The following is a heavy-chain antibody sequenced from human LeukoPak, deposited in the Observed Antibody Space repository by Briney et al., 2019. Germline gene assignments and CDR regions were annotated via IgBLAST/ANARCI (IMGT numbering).Heavy chain of an antibody. CDR3: ATNGWYCLDH. CDR1: GDSVNSGIYY. Sequence: PSETLSLTCTVSGDSVNSGIYYWGWIRQPPGRGLEWIGSIYYRGSTNYNPSLQSRVTISVDKSNNHFSLRLTSVTAADTAVYYCATNGWYCLDHWGQGALVTVSS. J-gene: IGHJ1*01. V-gene: IGHV4-39*02. D-gene: IGHD6-19*01. CDR2: IYYRGST.